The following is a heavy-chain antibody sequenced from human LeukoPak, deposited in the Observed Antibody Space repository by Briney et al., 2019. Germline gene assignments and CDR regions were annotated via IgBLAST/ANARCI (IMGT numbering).Heavy chain of an antibody. CDR2: ISSSSSYI. V-gene: IGHV3-21*01. D-gene: IGHD1-26*01. J-gene: IGHJ4*02. CDR1: GFTFSSYS. Sequence: GSLRLSCAASGFTFSSYSMNWVRQAPGKGLEWVSSISSSSSYIYYADSVKGRFTISRDNAKNSLYLQMNSLRAEDTAVYYCARDPTYSGSYSYYFDYWGQGTLVTVSS. CDR3: ARDPTYSGSYSYYFDY.